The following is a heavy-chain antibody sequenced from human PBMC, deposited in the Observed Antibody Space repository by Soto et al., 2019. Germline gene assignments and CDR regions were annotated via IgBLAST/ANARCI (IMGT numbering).Heavy chain of an antibody. CDR2: INHNGST. V-gene: IGHV4-34*01. Sequence: SDPLCLTSALYGGSFSGYYWSWIRQLPRKGLEWIGEINHNGSTNYNPSLKSRVTISVDTSKNQFSLKLSSVTAADTAVYYCASDCSSTICVKGYYYYGMDVWGQGTTVT. CDR3: ASDCSSTICVKGYYYYGMDV. D-gene: IGHD2-2*01. J-gene: IGHJ6*02. CDR1: GGSFSGYY.